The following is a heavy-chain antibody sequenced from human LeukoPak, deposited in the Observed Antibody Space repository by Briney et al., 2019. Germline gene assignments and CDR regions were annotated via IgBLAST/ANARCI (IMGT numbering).Heavy chain of an antibody. V-gene: IGHV4-34*01. D-gene: IGHD2-21*01. CDR3: ARYSFNPFYYFDS. Sequence: PSETLSLTCAVYGGSFSGYYWSWIRQPPGKGLEWIGEINHSGSTNYNPSLKSRVTISVDRSENQFSLKLSSMTAADTAVYYCARYSFNPFYYFDSWGQGTLVTVSS. CDR1: GGSFSGYY. CDR2: INHSGST. J-gene: IGHJ4*02.